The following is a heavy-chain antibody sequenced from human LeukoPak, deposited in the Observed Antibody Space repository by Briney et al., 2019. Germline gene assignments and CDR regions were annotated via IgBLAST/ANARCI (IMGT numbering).Heavy chain of an antibody. Sequence: SETLSLTCTVSGGSISSYYWSWIRQPPGKGLEWIGYIYYSGSTNYNPSLKSRVTISVDTSKNQFSLKLSSVTAADTAVYYCARDLGYSSSWFPGGMDVWGQGTTVTVSS. CDR3: ARDLGYSSSWFPGGMDV. D-gene: IGHD6-13*01. V-gene: IGHV4-59*01. J-gene: IGHJ6*02. CDR2: IYYSGST. CDR1: GGSISSYY.